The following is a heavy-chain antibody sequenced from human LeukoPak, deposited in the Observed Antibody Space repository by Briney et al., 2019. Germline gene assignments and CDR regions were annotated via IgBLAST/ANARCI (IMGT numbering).Heavy chain of an antibody. CDR2: ISGSGGST. V-gene: IGHV3-23*01. Sequence: GGSRRLSCAASGFTFSSYAMSWVRQAPGKGLEWVSAISGSGGSTYYADSVKGRFTISRDNSKNTLYLQMNSLRAEDTAVYYCAYHQPSIAVAGRGFLDYWGQGTLVTVSS. CDR1: GFTFSSYA. J-gene: IGHJ4*02. CDR3: AYHQPSIAVAGRGFLDY. D-gene: IGHD6-19*01.